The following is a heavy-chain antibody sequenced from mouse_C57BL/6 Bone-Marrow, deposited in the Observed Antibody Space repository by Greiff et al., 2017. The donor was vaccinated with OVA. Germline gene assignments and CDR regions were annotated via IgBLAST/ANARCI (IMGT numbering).Heavy chain of an antibody. J-gene: IGHJ2*01. CDR1: GYTFTSYW. Sequence: VQLQQSGAELVRPGTSVKLSCKASGYTFTSYWMHWVKQRPGQGLEWIGVIDPSDSYTNYNQKFKGKATLTVDTSSSTAYMQLSSLTSEDSAVYYCAREDGNYDYWGQGTTLTVSS. CDR2: IDPSDSYT. V-gene: IGHV1-59*01. CDR3: AREDGNYDY. D-gene: IGHD2-1*01.